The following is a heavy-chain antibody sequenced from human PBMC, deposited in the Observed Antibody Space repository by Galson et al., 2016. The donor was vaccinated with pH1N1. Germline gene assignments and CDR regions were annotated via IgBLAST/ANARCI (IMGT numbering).Heavy chain of an antibody. Sequence: SLRLSCAASGFTFTSYAMLWVRQAPGKGLEWVAVILYDGTNEYYADSVKGRFTISRDKTQSTVYLQMNSLRTEDTAVYYCARDSEYSGHEGFHWAQGTLVTVSS. CDR1: GFTFTSYA. D-gene: IGHD5-12*01. J-gene: IGHJ4*02. CDR2: ILYDGTNE. V-gene: IGHV3-30*04. CDR3: ARDSEYSGHEGFH.